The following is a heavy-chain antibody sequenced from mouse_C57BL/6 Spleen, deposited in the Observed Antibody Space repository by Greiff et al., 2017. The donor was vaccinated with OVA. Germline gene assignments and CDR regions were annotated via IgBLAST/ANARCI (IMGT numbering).Heavy chain of an antibody. CDR2: INPNNGGT. CDR1: GYTFTDYN. D-gene: IGHD2-2*01. V-gene: IGHV1-18*01. Sequence: EVQLQQSGPELVKPGASVKIPCKASGYTFTDYNMDWVKQSHGKSLEWIGDINPNNGGTIYNQKFKGKATLTVDKSSSTAYMELRSLTSEDTAVYDCARAGHGYVRFAYWGQGTIVTGSA. CDR3: ARAGHGYVRFAY. J-gene: IGHJ3*01.